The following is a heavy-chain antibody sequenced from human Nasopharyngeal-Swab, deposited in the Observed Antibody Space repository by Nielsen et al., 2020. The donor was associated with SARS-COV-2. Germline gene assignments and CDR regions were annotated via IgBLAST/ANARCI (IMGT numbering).Heavy chain of an antibody. CDR1: GYSFTSYS. CDR3: ASSGWHYYYYGMDV. Sequence: GGSLRLSCKGSGYSFTSYSIGWVRQMPGKGLEWMGIIYPGDSDTRYSPSFQGQVTISADKSIGTAYLQWSSLKASDTAMYYCASSGWHYYYYGMDVWGQGTTVTVSS. V-gene: IGHV5-51*01. J-gene: IGHJ6*02. CDR2: IYPGDSDT. D-gene: IGHD6-19*01.